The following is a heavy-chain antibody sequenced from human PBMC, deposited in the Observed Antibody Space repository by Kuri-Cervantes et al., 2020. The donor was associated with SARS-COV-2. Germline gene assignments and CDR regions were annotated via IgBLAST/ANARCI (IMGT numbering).Heavy chain of an antibody. Sequence: SVKVSCKASGGTFSSYAISWVRQAPGQGLEWMGGIIPIFGTANYAQKFQGRVTTTADESTSTAYMELSSLRSEDTAVYYCAAHHPRGYSYDWFDPWGQGTLVTVSS. D-gene: IGHD5-18*01. J-gene: IGHJ5*02. CDR3: AAHHPRGYSYDWFDP. V-gene: IGHV1-69*13. CDR2: IIPIFGTA. CDR1: GGTFSSYA.